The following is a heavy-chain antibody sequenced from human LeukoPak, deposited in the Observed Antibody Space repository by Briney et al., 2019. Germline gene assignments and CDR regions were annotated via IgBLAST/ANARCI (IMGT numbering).Heavy chain of an antibody. J-gene: IGHJ6*02. D-gene: IGHD2-15*01. Sequence: GGSLRLSCAASGFTFSSYGMHWVRQAPGKGLEWVAVIWYDGSNKYYADSVKGRFTISRDNSKNTLYLQMNSLRAEDTAVYYCAREGCSGGSCYGDRAYYYYYGMDVWGQGTTVTVSS. CDR2: IWYDGSNK. V-gene: IGHV3-33*01. CDR1: GFTFSSYG. CDR3: AREGCSGGSCYGDRAYYYYYGMDV.